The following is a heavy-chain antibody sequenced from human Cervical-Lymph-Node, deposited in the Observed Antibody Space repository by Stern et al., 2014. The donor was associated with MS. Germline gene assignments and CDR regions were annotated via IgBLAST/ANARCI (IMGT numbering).Heavy chain of an antibody. V-gene: IGHV3-66*02. Sequence: EVQLVESGGGLVQPGGSLRLSCAASGVTVDGSYMSWVRQAPGKGLEWVAVMYIGVATLYADSVKGRFRISRYDSKNRLYLQMNSLRGDDTAVYYCARDSTSPGRWGYWGQGALVTVSS. D-gene: IGHD2-2*01. CDR1: GVTVDGSY. J-gene: IGHJ4*02. CDR2: MYIGVAT. CDR3: ARDSTSPGRWGY.